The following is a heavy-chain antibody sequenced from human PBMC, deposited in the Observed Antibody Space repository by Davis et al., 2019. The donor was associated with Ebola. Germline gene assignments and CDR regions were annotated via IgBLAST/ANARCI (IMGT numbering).Heavy chain of an antibody. CDR3: ARGQLGYCSGGSCSTFDY. D-gene: IGHD2-15*01. Sequence: LRLSCTVSGGSISSGDYYWSWIRQPPGKGLEWIGYIYYSGSTYYNPSLKSRVTISVDTSKNQFSLKLSSVTAADTAVYYCARGQLGYCSGGSCSTFDYWGQGTLVTVSS. V-gene: IGHV4-30-4*01. J-gene: IGHJ4*02. CDR2: IYYSGST. CDR1: GGSISSGDYY.